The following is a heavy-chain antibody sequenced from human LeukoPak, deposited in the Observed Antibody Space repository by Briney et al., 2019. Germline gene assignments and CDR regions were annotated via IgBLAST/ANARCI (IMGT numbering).Heavy chain of an antibody. CDR1: GYTFTGYY. V-gene: IGHV1-2*02. CDR3: ARDVARYSQGPVGY. J-gene: IGHJ4*02. Sequence: ASVKVSCKASGYTFTGYYMHWVRQAPGQGLEWMGWINPNSGGTNYAQKFQGRVTMTRDTSISTAYMELSRLRSDDTAVYYCARDVARYSQGPVGYWGQGTLVTVSS. D-gene: IGHD5-18*01. CDR2: INPNSGGT.